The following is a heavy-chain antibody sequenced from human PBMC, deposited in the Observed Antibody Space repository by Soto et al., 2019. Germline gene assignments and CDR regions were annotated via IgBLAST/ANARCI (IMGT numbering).Heavy chain of an antibody. V-gene: IGHV4-59*01. D-gene: IGHD1-20*01. CDR1: GGSLSPYY. Sequence: SETQPLTCTVSGGSLSPYYWSWVRQPPGKGLEWIGFIWFSGTSTYNPSLRGRVTMSVDTSKNQLSLEMNSVTAADTAVYYCARESSGNHNHNWFDPWGLGTLVTVSS. CDR3: ARESSGNHNHNWFDP. CDR2: IWFSGTS. J-gene: IGHJ5*02.